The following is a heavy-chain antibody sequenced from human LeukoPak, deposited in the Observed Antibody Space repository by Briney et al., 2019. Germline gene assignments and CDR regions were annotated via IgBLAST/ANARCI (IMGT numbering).Heavy chain of an antibody. Sequence: PSETLSLTCNVSSGSLRENYWSWIRQSPGKGLEWIAEINHSGSTNYNPSLKSRVTISADTSKNRFSLRLSSVTAADTAVYYCARDSIHRRTTPFDFWGQGTLVTVSP. CDR2: INHSGST. CDR1: SGSLRENY. D-gene: IGHD1-7*01. J-gene: IGHJ4*02. V-gene: IGHV4-34*01. CDR3: ARDSIHRRTTPFDF.